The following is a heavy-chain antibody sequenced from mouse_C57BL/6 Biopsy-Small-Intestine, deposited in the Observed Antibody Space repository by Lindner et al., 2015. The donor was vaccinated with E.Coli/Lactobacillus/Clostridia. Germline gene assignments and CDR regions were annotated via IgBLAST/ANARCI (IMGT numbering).Heavy chain of an antibody. D-gene: IGHD2-4*01. CDR1: GYTFTSYW. J-gene: IGHJ2*01. CDR3: ARFYYDYDVVDY. V-gene: IGHV1-55*01. Sequence: VQLQESGAELVKPGASVKMSCKASGYTFTSYWITWVKQRPGQGLEWIGDIYPGSVNTHYNEKFRNKATLTLDTSSSTVYMQLSSLTSEDSAVYYCARFYYDYDVVDYWGQGTTLTVSS. CDR2: IYPGSVNT.